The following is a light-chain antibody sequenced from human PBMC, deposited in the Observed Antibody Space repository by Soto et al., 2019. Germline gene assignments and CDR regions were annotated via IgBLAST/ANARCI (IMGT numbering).Light chain of an antibody. J-gene: IGLJ1*01. Sequence: QSALTQPASVSGSPGQSITISCTGTSSDVGGYNYVSWYQQHPGKAPKLMIYEVSNRPSGVSNRFSGSKSGITASLTISGLQAEDEADYYCSSYTSSSTLSYVFGTGTKLTVL. CDR1: SSDVGGYNY. V-gene: IGLV2-14*01. CDR3: SSYTSSSTLSYV. CDR2: EVS.